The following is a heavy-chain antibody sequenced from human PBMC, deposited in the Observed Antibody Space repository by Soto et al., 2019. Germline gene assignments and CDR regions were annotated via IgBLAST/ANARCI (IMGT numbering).Heavy chain of an antibody. D-gene: IGHD3-22*01. CDR2: INPNSGGT. Sequence: AAVKVSCNASGYTLTGYYMNWVRQAPGQGLEWMGWINPNSGGTNYAQKFQGRVTMTRDTSISTAYMELSRLRSDDTAVYYCARVHPIYYDSSGYYLDYWGQGTLVTSPQ. CDR1: GYTLTGYY. V-gene: IGHV1-2*02. J-gene: IGHJ4*02. CDR3: ARVHPIYYDSSGYYLDY.